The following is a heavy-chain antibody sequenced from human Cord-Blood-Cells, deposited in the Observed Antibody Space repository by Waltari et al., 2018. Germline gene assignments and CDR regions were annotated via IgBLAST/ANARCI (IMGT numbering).Heavy chain of an antibody. D-gene: IGHD3-10*01. J-gene: IGHJ3*02. CDR1: GGSFSGYY. Sequence: QVQLQQWGAGLLKPSETLSLTCAVYGGSFSGYYWSWIRQPPGKGLEWIGEINHSGSTNYNPSLKSRVTRSVATSKNQFSLKLSSVTAADTAVYYCARRYKILGSGSYYDAFDIWGQGTMVTVSS. V-gene: IGHV4-34*01. CDR3: ARRYKILGSGSYYDAFDI. CDR2: INHSGST.